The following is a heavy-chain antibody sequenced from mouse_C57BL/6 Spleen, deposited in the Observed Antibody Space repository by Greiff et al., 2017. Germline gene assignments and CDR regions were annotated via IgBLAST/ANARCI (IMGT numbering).Heavy chain of an antibody. CDR1: GYSFTDYN. CDR3: ARGAGLLKGDYFDY. CDR2: INPNYGTT. J-gene: IGHJ2*01. D-gene: IGHD6-5*01. Sequence: QLVESGPELVKPGASVKISCKASGYSFTDYNMNWVKQSNGKSLEWIGVINPNYGTTSYNQKFKGKATLTVDQSSSTAYMQLNSLTSEDSAVYYCARGAGLLKGDYFDYWGQGTTLTVSS. V-gene: IGHV1-39*01.